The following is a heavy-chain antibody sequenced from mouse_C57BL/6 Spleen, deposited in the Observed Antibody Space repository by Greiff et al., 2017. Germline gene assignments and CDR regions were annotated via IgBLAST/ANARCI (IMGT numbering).Heavy chain of an antibody. Sequence: QVQLKQPGTELVKPGASVKLSCKASGYTFTSYWMHWVKQRPGQGLEWIGTINPRNGGTNYNEKFKSKATLTVDKSSSTAYMQLSSLTSEDSAVYYCARFGNYVGFAYWGQGTLVTVSA. CDR3: ARFGNYVGFAY. CDR1: GYTFTSYW. D-gene: IGHD2-1*01. CDR2: INPRNGGT. J-gene: IGHJ3*01. V-gene: IGHV1-53*01.